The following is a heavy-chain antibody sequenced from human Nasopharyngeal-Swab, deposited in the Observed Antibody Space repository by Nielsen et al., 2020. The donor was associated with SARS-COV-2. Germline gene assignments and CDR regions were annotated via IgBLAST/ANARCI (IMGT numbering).Heavy chain of an antibody. D-gene: IGHD3-9*01. J-gene: IGHJ4*02. CDR1: GFNFRNFA. CDR2: IIESGPDT. Sequence: GESLKISCAASGFNFRNFAMSWVRQAPGKGLEWVSGIIESGPDTYYADSVRGRSTIFRDNSKNTLFLQINSLSAEDTAVYYCVKDYTVHYYGLETDYYAPIDSWGPGTLVTVSS. CDR3: VKDYTVHYYGLETDYYAPIDS. V-gene: IGHV3-23*01.